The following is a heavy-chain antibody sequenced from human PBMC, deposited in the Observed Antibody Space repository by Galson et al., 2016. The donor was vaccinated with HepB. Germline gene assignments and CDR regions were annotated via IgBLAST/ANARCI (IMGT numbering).Heavy chain of an antibody. CDR1: GFIFSDYY. CDR3: ARDREPETTMPIFDY. V-gene: IGHV3-11*01. J-gene: IGHJ4*02. CDR2: IAGSSSTI. D-gene: IGHD4-17*01. Sequence: SLRLSCAASGFIFSDYYMSWIRQAPGKGLEWISYIAGSSSTIYQPDSVKGRFTVSRDNAKNSLFLQMDSLTADDTGVYFCARDREPETTMPIFDYWGQGTPVTVSS.